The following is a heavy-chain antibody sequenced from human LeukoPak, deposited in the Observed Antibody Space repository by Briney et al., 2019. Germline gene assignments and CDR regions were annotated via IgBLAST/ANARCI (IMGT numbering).Heavy chain of an antibody. D-gene: IGHD5/OR15-5a*01. CDR3: AREGVSVSDFDY. CDR2: INHSGNT. Sequence: PLETLSLTCAVFGGSFNGYYWSWIRQTPGKGLEWIGEINHSGNTNYNPSIKSRVTISVDTSKKQFSLNLTSVTAADTAIYYCAREGVSVSDFDYWGQGTPVTVSS. V-gene: IGHV4-34*01. J-gene: IGHJ4*02. CDR1: GGSFNGYY.